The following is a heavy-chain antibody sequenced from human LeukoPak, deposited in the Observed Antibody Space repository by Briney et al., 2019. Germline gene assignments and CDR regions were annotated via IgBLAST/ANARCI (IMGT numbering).Heavy chain of an antibody. CDR3: ARVGGEAGRAFDY. CDR1: GFTFSSYW. Sequence: GGSLRLSCAASGFTFSSYWMHWVRQAPGKGLMWVSRMKSDGSSIKYADSVKGRFTISRDNAKNTLYLQMNSLRAEDTAAYYCARVGGEAGRAFDYWGQGTLVSVSS. CDR2: MKSDGSSI. J-gene: IGHJ4*02. D-gene: IGHD3-3*01. V-gene: IGHV3-74*03.